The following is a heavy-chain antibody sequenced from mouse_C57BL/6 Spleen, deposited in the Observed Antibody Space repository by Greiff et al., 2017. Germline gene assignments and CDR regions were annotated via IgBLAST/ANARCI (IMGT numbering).Heavy chain of an antibody. CDR1: GFSFNTYA. J-gene: IGHJ3*01. CDR2: IRSKSNNYAT. CDR3: VRQDEPY. V-gene: IGHV10-1*01. Sequence: EVKLEESGGGLVQPKGSLKLSCAASGFSFNTYAMNWVRQAPGKGLEWVARIRSKSNNYATYYADSVKDRFTISSDDSESMLYLQMNNLKTEDTAMYYCVRQDEPYWGQGTLVTVSA.